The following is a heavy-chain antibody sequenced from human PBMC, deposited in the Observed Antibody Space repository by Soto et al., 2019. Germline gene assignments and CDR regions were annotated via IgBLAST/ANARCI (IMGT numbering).Heavy chain of an antibody. Sequence: GGSLRLSCAASGFTFSSFWMHWVRQAPGKGLAWVSRINNDGSSTAYADSVKGRFTISRDSAKSTLYLQVTSLRAEDTAVYYCARDPLIGNTDYGLDVWGQGTTVTVSS. CDR3: ARDPLIGNTDYGLDV. J-gene: IGHJ6*02. D-gene: IGHD2-21*01. CDR1: GFTFSSFW. CDR2: INNDGSST. V-gene: IGHV3-74*01.